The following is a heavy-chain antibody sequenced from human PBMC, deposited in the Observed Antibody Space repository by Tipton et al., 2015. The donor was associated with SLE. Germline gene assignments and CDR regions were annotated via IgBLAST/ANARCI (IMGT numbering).Heavy chain of an antibody. CDR2: VYHTGNT. D-gene: IGHD5-18*01. V-gene: IGHV4-38-2*02. Sequence: TLSLTCTVSTYSISNGHYWAWVRQPPGKGLEWIGTVYHTGNTYYNPSLKSRVTMSVDTSKNQFSLKLSSVTAADTAVYYCARGVDTAMVYYYYGMDVWGQGTTVTVSS. CDR3: ARGVDTAMVYYYYGMDV. CDR1: TYSISNGHY. J-gene: IGHJ6*02.